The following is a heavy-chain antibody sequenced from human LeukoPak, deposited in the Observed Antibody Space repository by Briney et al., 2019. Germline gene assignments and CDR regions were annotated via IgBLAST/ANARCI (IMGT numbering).Heavy chain of an antibody. Sequence: GASVKVSCKASGYTFTSYAMHWVRQAPGQRLEWMGWINAGNGNTKYSQKFQGRVTITRDTSASTAYMELSSLRSEDTAVYYCAREYGDYLYYFDYWGQGTLVTVSS. CDR2: INAGNGNT. J-gene: IGHJ4*02. CDR3: AREYGDYLYYFDY. D-gene: IGHD4-17*01. V-gene: IGHV1-3*01. CDR1: GYTFTSYA.